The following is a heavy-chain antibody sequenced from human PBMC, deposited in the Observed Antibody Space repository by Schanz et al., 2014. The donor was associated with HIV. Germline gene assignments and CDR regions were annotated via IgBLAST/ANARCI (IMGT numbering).Heavy chain of an antibody. D-gene: IGHD3-10*01. Sequence: QVQLQQWGAGLLKPSETLSLTCAVYGGSFSGHYWSWIRQPPGKGLEWIAEINHSGSTNYNPSLKSRLSISADAPKTHFSLKLSSVTAADSAVYYCARSVYGSGSYLYYYYGMDVWGQGTTVTVSS. V-gene: IGHV4-34*01. CDR3: ARSVYGSGSYLYYYYGMDV. CDR2: INHSGST. CDR1: GGSFSGHY. J-gene: IGHJ6*02.